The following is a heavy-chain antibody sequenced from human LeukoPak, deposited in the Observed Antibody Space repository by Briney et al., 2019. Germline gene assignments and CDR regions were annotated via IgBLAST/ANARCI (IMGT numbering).Heavy chain of an antibody. Sequence: GGSLRLSCAASGFTIDDYGMSWVRQAPGKGLEWVSGINWNGGSTGYADSVKGRFTISRDNAKNSLYLQMNSLRAEDTALYYCAREGIISYYYDSSGYPTPWGQGTLVTVSS. CDR3: AREGIISYYYDSSGYPTP. J-gene: IGHJ5*02. V-gene: IGHV3-20*04. CDR2: INWNGGST. CDR1: GFTIDDYG. D-gene: IGHD3-22*01.